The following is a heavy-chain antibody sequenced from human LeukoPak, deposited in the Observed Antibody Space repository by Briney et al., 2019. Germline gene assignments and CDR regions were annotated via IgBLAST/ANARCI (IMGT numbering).Heavy chain of an antibody. V-gene: IGHV3-74*01. J-gene: IGHJ4*02. D-gene: IGHD1-1*01. CDR3: VRDLEIVTTPAGITPEDDFDY. CDR1: GFTFRSKW. CDR2: INTDGSIR. Sequence: GGSLRLSCAASGFTFRSKWMHWVRQAPGKGLVWVSRINTDGSIRSYADSVKGRFTISRDNAKNTLYLEMNSLRVEDTAVYYCVRDLEIVTTPAGITPEDDFDYWGQGALVTVSA.